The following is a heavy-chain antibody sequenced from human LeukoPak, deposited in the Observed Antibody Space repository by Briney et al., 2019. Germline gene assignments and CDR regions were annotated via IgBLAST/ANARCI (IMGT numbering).Heavy chain of an antibody. D-gene: IGHD6-19*01. Sequence: GGSLRLSCAASGFTFSSYAMHWVRQAPGKGLEWVAVISYDGSNKYYADSVKGRFTISRGNSKNTLYLQMNSLRAEDTAVYYCARDSRWRGSGWYYFDYWGQGTLVTVSS. CDR2: ISYDGSNK. V-gene: IGHV3-30-3*01. J-gene: IGHJ4*02. CDR3: ARDSRWRGSGWYYFDY. CDR1: GFTFSSYA.